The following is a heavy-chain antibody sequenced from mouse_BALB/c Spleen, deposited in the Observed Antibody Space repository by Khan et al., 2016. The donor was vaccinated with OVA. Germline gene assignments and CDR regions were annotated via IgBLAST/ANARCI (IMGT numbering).Heavy chain of an antibody. CDR2: IWGDGST. D-gene: IGHD2-10*01. J-gene: IGHJ4*01. CDR3: ARAYYGNYREAMDY. CDR1: GFSLTGYG. Sequence: QVQLKQSGPGLVAPSQRLSITCTVSGFSLTGYGVNWVRQPPGKGLEWLGMIWGDGSTDYNSVLKSRLSISKDNSKSQVFLKMNSLQTDDTARYYCARAYYGNYREAMDYWGQGTSGTVSS. V-gene: IGHV2-6-7*01.